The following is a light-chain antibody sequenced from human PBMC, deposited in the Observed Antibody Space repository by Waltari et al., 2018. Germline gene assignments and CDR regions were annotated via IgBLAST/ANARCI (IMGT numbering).Light chain of an antibody. CDR3: LERSSWPPT. Sequence: EIALTQSPVTLSLSPGDRATLSCRASQSVGRSLSWYQQKPGQPPRLLIYDASTRATGIPARISGSGSGTDFNLTIGSLEPEDFAVYFCLERSSWPPTFGGGTTVDIK. CDR1: QSVGRS. V-gene: IGKV3-11*01. J-gene: IGKJ4*01. CDR2: DAS.